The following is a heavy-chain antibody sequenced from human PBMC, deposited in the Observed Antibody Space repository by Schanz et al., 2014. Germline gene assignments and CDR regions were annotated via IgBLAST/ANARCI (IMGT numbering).Heavy chain of an antibody. CDR2: IRPLVAEG. Sequence: QVQLVQSGSQLKKPGASVKISCKASGYIFTSYALNWVRQAPGQGLEWMGRIRPLVAEGHYAEKFKGRVTITADKSADTSYMELSSLTSEDTAIYYCARALGHFDILTGSYNIRWLDPWGQGTLVTVSS. CDR1: GYIFTSYA. D-gene: IGHD3-9*01. V-gene: IGHV1-69*09. CDR3: ARALGHFDILTGSYNIRWLDP. J-gene: IGHJ5*02.